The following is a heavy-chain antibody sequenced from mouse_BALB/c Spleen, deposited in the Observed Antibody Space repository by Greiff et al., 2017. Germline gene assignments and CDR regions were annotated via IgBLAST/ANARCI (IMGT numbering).Heavy chain of an antibody. CDR3: TPNWEKEAWFAD. Sequence: QVQLQQSGAELVRPGASVTLSCKASGYTFTDYEMHWVKQTPVHGLEWIGAIDPETGGTAYTPKFKGKATLTADKSSSTAYMELRSLTSEDSDVNYCTPNWEKEAWFADWGQGTLVTVSA. J-gene: IGHJ3*01. V-gene: IGHV1-15*01. CDR1: GYTFTDYE. D-gene: IGHD4-1*02. CDR2: IDPETGGT.